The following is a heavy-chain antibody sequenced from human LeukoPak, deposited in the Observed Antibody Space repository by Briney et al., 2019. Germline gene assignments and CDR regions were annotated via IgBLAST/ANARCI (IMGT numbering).Heavy chain of an antibody. CDR1: GFTFSSYA. D-gene: IGHD2-2*01. V-gene: IGHV3-23*01. Sequence: GGSLRLSCAATGFTFSSYAMSWVRQAPGKGLEWVSGISGSGGSGSTYYADSVKGRFTISRDNSKNTLFLQMNSLRAEDTAVYYCVKGARKEYALLYYYYMDVWGKGTTVTVSS. CDR3: VKGARKEYALLYYYYMDV. J-gene: IGHJ6*03. CDR2: ISGSGGSGST.